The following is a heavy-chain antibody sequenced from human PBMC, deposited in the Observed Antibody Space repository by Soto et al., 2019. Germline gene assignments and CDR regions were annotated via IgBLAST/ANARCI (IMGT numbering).Heavy chain of an antibody. CDR3: ARYSSSWHNWFDP. D-gene: IGHD6-13*01. CDR2: ISAYNGNT. CDR1: GYTFTXYG. J-gene: IGHJ5*02. Sequence: QVQLVQSGAEVKKPGASVKVSCKASGYTFTXYGXXXXXQAPXXXXEWMGWISAYNGNTNYAQKLQGRVTMTTDTSTSTAYMELRSLRSDDTAVYYCARYSSSWHNWFDPWGQGTLVTVSS. V-gene: IGHV1-18*01.